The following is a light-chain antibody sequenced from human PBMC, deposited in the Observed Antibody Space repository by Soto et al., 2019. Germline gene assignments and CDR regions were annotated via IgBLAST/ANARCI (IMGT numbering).Light chain of an antibody. CDR1: QSFSSD. Sequence: EIVMTQSPATLSVAPGERATLSFRASQSFSSDLAWYQQRPGQPPRLLIYDASTRATDIPARFSGSGSGTEFTLTISSLQSEDFAVYYCQQYNEWPRTFGQGTKVDIK. V-gene: IGKV3-15*01. CDR3: QQYNEWPRT. CDR2: DAS. J-gene: IGKJ1*01.